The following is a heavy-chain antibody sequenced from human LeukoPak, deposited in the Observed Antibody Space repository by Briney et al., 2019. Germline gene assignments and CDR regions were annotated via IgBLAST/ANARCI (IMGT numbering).Heavy chain of an antibody. V-gene: IGHV4-4*07. J-gene: IGHJ4*02. Sequence: SETLSLTCTVSGGSISSYYWSWIRQPAGKGLEWIGRIYSSGSTNYNPSLKSRVTMSVDTSKNQFSLKLSSVTAADTAVYYCARDGSGSEYKYYFDYWGQGTLVTVSS. D-gene: IGHD3-10*01. CDR3: ARDGSGSEYKYYFDY. CDR2: IYSSGST. CDR1: GGSISSYY.